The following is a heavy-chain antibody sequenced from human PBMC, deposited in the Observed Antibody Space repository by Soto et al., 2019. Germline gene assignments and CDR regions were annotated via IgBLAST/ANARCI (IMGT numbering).Heavy chain of an antibody. J-gene: IGHJ4*02. CDR3: ARRRGYNWNNPAFDY. CDR2: IYWNDDK. V-gene: IGHV2-5*01. Sequence: QITLKESGPALVKPTQTLTLTCTFSGFSLSTSGVGVGWIRQPPGKAREWLGIIYWNDDKKYSPTLRSRFGITKDTFRNQVVLTMTNVDPLDTATYYCARRRGYNWNNPAFDYWGQGALVTVSS. CDR1: GFSLSTSGVG. D-gene: IGHD1-20*01.